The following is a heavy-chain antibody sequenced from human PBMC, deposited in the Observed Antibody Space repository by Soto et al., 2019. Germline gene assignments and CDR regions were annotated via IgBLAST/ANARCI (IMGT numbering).Heavy chain of an antibody. CDR2: ISAYKGNT. CDR3: ARDGTGYCSGGSCYTPWDY. J-gene: IGHJ4*02. D-gene: IGHD2-15*01. Sequence: QVQLVQSGAEVKKPGASVKVSCKASGYTFTSYGISWVRQAPGQGLEWMGWISAYKGNTNYAQKLQGRVTMTTDTSTSTAYMELRSLRSDDTAVYYCARDGTGYCSGGSCYTPWDYWGQGTLVTVSS. V-gene: IGHV1-18*01. CDR1: GYTFTSYG.